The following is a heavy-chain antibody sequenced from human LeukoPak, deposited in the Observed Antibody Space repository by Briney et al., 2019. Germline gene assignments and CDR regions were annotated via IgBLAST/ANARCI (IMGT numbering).Heavy chain of an antibody. D-gene: IGHD1-26*01. CDR1: GFTFSNHG. Sequence: PGGSLRLSCAASGFTFSNHGINWVRQAPGKGLEWVSGISPSGDITYYTDSVQGRFTISRDNSKNMMYVQMNSLRAEDTAVYYCAKNGVGATWGNYFDYWGQGTLVTVSS. V-gene: IGHV3-23*01. J-gene: IGHJ4*02. CDR3: AKNGVGATWGNYFDY. CDR2: ISPSGDIT.